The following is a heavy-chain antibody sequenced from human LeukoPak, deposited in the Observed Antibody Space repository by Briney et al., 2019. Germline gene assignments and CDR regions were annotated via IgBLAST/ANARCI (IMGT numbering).Heavy chain of an antibody. CDR1: GFTFSLYG. CDR2: IRYDASNE. Sequence: PGGSLRLSCAASGFTFSLYGMQWVRQAPGKGLQWVASIRYDASNEYYVDSVKGRFTISRDNSENALYLQMNSLRTEDTAVYYCARFDYWSGFYPLDHWGQGTLVTVSS. D-gene: IGHD3-3*01. CDR3: ARFDYWSGFYPLDH. J-gene: IGHJ4*02. V-gene: IGHV3-30*02.